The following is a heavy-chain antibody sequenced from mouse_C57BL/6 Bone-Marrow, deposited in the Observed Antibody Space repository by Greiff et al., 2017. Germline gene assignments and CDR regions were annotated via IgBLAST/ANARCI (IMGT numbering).Heavy chain of an antibody. CDR3: ATSNYGNYDFDY. J-gene: IGHJ2*01. Sequence: QVQLQQSGAELVRPGASVKLSCKASGYTFTDYYINWVKQRPGQGLAWIARIYPGSGNTYYNEKFKGKATLTAEKSSSTAYLQLSSLTSEDSAVYFCATSNYGNYDFDYWGQGTTLTVSS. V-gene: IGHV1-76*01. CDR1: GYTFTDYY. D-gene: IGHD2-1*01. CDR2: IYPGSGNT.